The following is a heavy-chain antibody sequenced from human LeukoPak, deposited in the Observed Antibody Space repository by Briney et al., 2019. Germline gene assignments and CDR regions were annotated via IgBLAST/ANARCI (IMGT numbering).Heavy chain of an antibody. Sequence: GGSLRLSCTASGFTFSSYAMSWVRQAPGKGLEWVSAISGSGGSTYYADSVKGRFTISRDNSKNTLYLQMNSLRAEDTAVYYCAKGDVVVVAATGYYWGQGTLVTVSS. CDR1: GFTFSSYA. CDR2: ISGSGGST. D-gene: IGHD2-15*01. CDR3: AKGDVVVVAATGYY. J-gene: IGHJ4*02. V-gene: IGHV3-23*01.